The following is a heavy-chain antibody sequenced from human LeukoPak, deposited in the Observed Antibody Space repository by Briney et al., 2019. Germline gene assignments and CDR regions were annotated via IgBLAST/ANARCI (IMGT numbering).Heavy chain of an antibody. CDR2: INHSGST. J-gene: IGHJ6*04. CDR1: GGSFSGYY. V-gene: IGHV4-34*01. CDR3: ARGKFPLYGMAV. Sequence: PSETLSLTCAVYGGSFSGYYWSWIRQPPGKGLEWIGEINHSGSTNYNPSLKSQVTISVDTSKNQFSLKLSSVTAADTAVYYCARGKFPLYGMAVGGKGTTVPVPS.